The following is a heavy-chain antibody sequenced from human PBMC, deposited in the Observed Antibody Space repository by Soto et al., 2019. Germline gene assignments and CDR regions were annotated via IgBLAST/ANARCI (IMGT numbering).Heavy chain of an antibody. CDR1: GGSIIRGDYY. V-gene: IGHV4-30-4*01. Sequence: PSETLSLTCTVSGGSIIRGDYYWRWIRKPPGKCLERIESIYYSGSTYYNPSLKSRVTISVDTSKNQFSLKLSSVTAADTAVYYCARYLYCSSTSCYISGYYYYYGMDVWGQGTTVTVSS. J-gene: IGHJ6*02. CDR2: IYYSGST. CDR3: ARYLYCSSTSCYISGYYYYYGMDV. D-gene: IGHD2-2*02.